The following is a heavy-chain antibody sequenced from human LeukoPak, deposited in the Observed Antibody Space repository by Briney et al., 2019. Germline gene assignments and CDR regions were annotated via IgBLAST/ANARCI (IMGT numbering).Heavy chain of an antibody. CDR2: IIPIFGTA. V-gene: IGHV1-69*05. CDR3: ASDYYDYVWGGYPSQSY. Sequence: SVKVSCKASGGTFSSYAISWVRQAPGQGLEWMGRIIPIFGTANYAQKFQGRVTITTDESTSTAYMELSSLRSEDTAVYYCASDYYDYVWGGYPSQSYWGQGTLVTVSS. J-gene: IGHJ4*02. CDR1: GGTFSSYA. D-gene: IGHD3-16*02.